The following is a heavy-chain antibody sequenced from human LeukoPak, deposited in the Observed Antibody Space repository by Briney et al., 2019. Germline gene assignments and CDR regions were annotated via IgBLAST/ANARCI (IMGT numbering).Heavy chain of an antibody. CDR2: INHSGST. Sequence: SETLSLTCTVSGGSISSYYWSWIRQPPGKGLEWIGEINHSGSTNYNPSLKSRVTISVDTSKNQFSLKLSSVTAADTAVYYCARLRIQLWLPHYMDVWGKGTTVTVSS. CDR3: ARLRIQLWLPHYMDV. CDR1: GGSISSYY. V-gene: IGHV4-34*01. J-gene: IGHJ6*03. D-gene: IGHD5-18*01.